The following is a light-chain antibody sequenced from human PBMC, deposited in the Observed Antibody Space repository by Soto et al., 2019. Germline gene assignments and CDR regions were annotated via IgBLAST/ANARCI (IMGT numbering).Light chain of an antibody. CDR2: DVS. V-gene: IGLV2-11*01. Sequence: QSVLTQPRSVSGSPGQSVTISCTGTSSDVDGYNYVSWYQQHPGKAPKVMIYDVSKRPSGVPDRFSGSKSGNTASLTISGLQAEDEADYYCCSYAGTFTYVFRTGTKVTVL. CDR1: SSDVDGYNY. J-gene: IGLJ1*01. CDR3: CSYAGTFTYV.